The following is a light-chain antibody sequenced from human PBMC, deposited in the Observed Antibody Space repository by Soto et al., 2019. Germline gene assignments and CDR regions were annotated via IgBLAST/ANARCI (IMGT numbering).Light chain of an antibody. CDR1: QSVKSN. Sequence: EIVMTQSPAALSVSPGERATLACMASQSVKSNLAWYQQKPGQAPRLLIYGASIRATGIPGRFRGSGSGTDFTLTIPSLQSEDFAVYFCQQDGVSPMYTVGQGTKLE. J-gene: IGKJ2*01. V-gene: IGKV3-15*01. CDR3: QQDGVSPMYT. CDR2: GAS.